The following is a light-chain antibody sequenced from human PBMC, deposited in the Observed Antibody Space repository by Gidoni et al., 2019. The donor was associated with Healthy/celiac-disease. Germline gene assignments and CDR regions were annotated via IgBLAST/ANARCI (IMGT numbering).Light chain of an antibody. CDR2: DAS. J-gene: IGKJ4*01. CDR1: QSVSSY. Sequence: EIVLTQSPATLSLSPGERATLACRASQSVSSYLAWYQQKPGQAPRLLIYDASNRATGIPARFSGSGSGTDFTLTSSSLEPEDFAVYYCQQRSNWPTFXGXTKVEIK. V-gene: IGKV3-11*01. CDR3: QQRSNWPT.